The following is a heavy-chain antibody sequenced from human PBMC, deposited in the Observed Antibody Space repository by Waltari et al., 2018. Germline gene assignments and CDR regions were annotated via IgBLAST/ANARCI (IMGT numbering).Heavy chain of an antibody. J-gene: IGHJ3*01. CDR2: ISYSGTT. D-gene: IGHD3-16*01. CDR3: ATYIGASIGTAAFDV. V-gene: IGHV4-39*01. CDR1: GGSITSNRHY. Sequence: QLHLQESGPGLVKPSDTLSVTCSVSGGSITSNRHYWAWIRQPPGKGLEWTATISYSGTTSNNPSLKSRVTISVDTSKNKFSRKLSSVTAADTAVYYCATYIGASIGTAAFDVWGQGTIVTVSS.